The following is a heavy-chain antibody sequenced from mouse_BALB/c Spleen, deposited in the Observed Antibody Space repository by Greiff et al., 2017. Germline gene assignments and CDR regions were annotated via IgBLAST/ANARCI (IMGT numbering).Heavy chain of an antibody. J-gene: IGHJ4*01. V-gene: IGHV2-9*02. D-gene: IGHD1-2*01. Sequence: LVESGPGLVAPSQSLSITCTVSGFSLTSYGVHWVRQPPGKGLEWLGVIWAGGSTNYNSALMSRLSISKDNSKGQVFLKMNSLQTNDTAMYYCAREPNSLLQLHAMDYWGQGTSVTVSS. CDR3: AREPNSLLQLHAMDY. CDR1: GFSLTSYG. CDR2: IWAGGST.